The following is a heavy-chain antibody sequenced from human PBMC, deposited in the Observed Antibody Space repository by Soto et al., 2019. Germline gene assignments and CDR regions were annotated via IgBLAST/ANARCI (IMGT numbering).Heavy chain of an antibody. CDR2: IDPNSGGT. CDR1: GYTFTKYY. V-gene: IGHV1-2*02. D-gene: IGHD3-10*01. Sequence: ASVKVSCKASGYTFTKYYIHWVRQAPGQGLEWMGWIDPNSGGTKFAEKLQDRVTMARDTSISTAYMELSSLRSDDTAVDFCAATDTITVNYYNGMEVWGQGTTVTVTS. CDR3: AATDTITVNYYNGMEV. J-gene: IGHJ6*01.